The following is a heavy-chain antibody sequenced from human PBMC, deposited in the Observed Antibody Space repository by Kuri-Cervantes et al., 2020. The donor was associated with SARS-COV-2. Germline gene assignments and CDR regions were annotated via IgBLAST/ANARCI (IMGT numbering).Heavy chain of an antibody. CDR1: GFTFSSYE. Sequence: GGSLRLSCAASGFTFSSYEMNWVRQAPGKGLEWVSYISSSGSTIYYADSVKGRFTISRDNSKNTLYLQMNSLRAEDTAVYYCARDGVHYYDSSGYYYGPFDYWGQGTLVTVSS. V-gene: IGHV3-48*03. CDR2: ISSSGSTI. J-gene: IGHJ4*02. D-gene: IGHD3-22*01. CDR3: ARDGVHYYDSSGYYYGPFDY.